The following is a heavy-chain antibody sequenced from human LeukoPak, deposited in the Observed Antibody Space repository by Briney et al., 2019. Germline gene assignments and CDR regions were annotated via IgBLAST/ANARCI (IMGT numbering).Heavy chain of an antibody. CDR3: ARDDTAMDPWDY. V-gene: IGHV1-46*01. J-gene: IGHJ4*02. CDR2: INPSGGST. Sequence: ASVKVSCKASGYTFTSYYMHWVRQAPGQGLEWVGIINPSGGSTSYAQTFQGRVTMTRDTSTGTVYMELSSLRSEDTAVYYCARDDTAMDPWDYWGQGTLVTVSS. CDR1: GYTFTSYY. D-gene: IGHD5-18*01.